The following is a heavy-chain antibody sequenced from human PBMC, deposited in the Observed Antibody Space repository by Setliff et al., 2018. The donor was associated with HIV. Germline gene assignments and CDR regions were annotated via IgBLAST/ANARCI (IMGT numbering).Heavy chain of an antibody. J-gene: IGHJ6*03. CDR3: ARGNDNGQRGGNYYFMDV. Sequence: LSLTCSLSGDFINNHYWSWIRQPPGKGLEWIGHIYYSGDTNYSPSLKSRVTISMDTSKNQFSLKLASVTAADTAVYYCARGNDNGQRGGNYYFMDVWDKGTTVTVSS. D-gene: IGHD4-17*01. V-gene: IGHV4-59*11. CDR2: IYYSGDT. CDR1: GDFINNHY.